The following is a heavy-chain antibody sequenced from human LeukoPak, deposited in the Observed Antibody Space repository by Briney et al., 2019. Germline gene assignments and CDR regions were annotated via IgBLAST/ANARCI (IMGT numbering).Heavy chain of an antibody. CDR1: GFPFSSYE. V-gene: IGHV3-48*03. J-gene: IGHJ6*04. CDR2: ISSSGSTI. Sequence: HPWGSLLHSCAASGFPFSSYEMNWVRQAPGKGLEGVSYISSSGSTIYYADSVKARFTISRDNAKNSLYLQMNSLRAEDTAVYYCAELGITMIGGVWGKGTTVTISS. D-gene: IGHD3-10*02. CDR3: AELGITMIGGV.